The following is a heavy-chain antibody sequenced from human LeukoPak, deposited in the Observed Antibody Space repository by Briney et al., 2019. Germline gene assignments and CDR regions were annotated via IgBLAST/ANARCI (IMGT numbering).Heavy chain of an antibody. Sequence: GGSLRLSCAASGFIFSSYWMSWVRQTPGRGLEWVSYISTTSATIYYADSVKGRFTISRDNVKNSLYLQMNSLRAEDTALYYCARGGYFPDYWGQGTLVTVSS. CDR2: ISTTSATI. V-gene: IGHV3-48*01. CDR3: ARGGYFPDY. D-gene: IGHD3-22*01. J-gene: IGHJ4*02. CDR1: GFIFSSYW.